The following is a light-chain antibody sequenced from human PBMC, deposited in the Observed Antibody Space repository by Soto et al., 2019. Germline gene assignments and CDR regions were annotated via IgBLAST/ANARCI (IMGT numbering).Light chain of an antibody. J-gene: IGLJ2*01. CDR1: SSDVGAYNY. V-gene: IGLV2-14*01. Sequence: QSALTQPASVSGSPGQSITISCTGTSSDVGAYNYVSWYQQHPGKAPKLMIYDVSNRPSGVSNRFSGSKSGNTASLAISGIQSEDGADYYCGSYLISSTLVVFGGGAKLAVL. CDR3: GSYLISSTLVV. CDR2: DVS.